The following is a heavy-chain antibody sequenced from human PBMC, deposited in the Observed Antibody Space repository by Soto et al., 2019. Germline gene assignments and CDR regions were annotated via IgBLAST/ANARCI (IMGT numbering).Heavy chain of an antibody. D-gene: IGHD3-22*01. CDR3: ARGFITPNNWFDS. CDR2: IYHSGST. Sequence: SETLSLTCAVSGGSISSGGYSWSWIRQPPGKGLEWIGYIYHSGSTYYNPSLKSRVTISVDRSKNQFSLKLSSVTAADTAVYYCARGFITPNNWFDSWGQGTLVTVSS. V-gene: IGHV4-30-2*01. J-gene: IGHJ5*01. CDR1: GGSISSGGYS.